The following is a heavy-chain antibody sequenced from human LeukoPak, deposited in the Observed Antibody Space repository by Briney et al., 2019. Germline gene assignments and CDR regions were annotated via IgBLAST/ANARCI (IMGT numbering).Heavy chain of an antibody. CDR3: ARGGGYSGYDNYFDY. CDR1: GGSISTYH. J-gene: IGHJ4*02. CDR2: SYYNGRT. Sequence: SETLSLTSPVSGGSISTYHWSWIRHPARKGREWIGYSYYNGRTSYNRSLRRRVIISVDASKNQFSLRLTSVTTADTAVYFCARGGGYSGYDNYFDYWGQGALVTVSS. V-gene: IGHV4-59*01. D-gene: IGHD5-12*01.